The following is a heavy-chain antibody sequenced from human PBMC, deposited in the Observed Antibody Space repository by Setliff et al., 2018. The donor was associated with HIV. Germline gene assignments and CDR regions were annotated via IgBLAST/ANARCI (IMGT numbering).Heavy chain of an antibody. Sequence: GASVKVSCKASGYTFTGYYMHWVRQAPGQGLEWMGWISAYNGNTSYAQKLQGRVTMTTDTSTSTAYMELRSLRSDDTAVYYCARGGMYGYKLSGLVFQHWGQGTLVTVSA. CDR1: GYTFTGYY. CDR2: ISAYNGNT. CDR3: ARGGMYGYKLSGLVFQH. V-gene: IGHV1-18*04. D-gene: IGHD5-12*01. J-gene: IGHJ1*01.